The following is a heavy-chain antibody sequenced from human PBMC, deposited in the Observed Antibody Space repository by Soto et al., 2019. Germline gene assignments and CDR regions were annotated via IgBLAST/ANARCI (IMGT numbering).Heavy chain of an antibody. Sequence: GGSLRLSCAASGFTFSSYAMSWVRQAPGKGLEWVSAISGSGGSTYYADSVKGRFTISRDNSKNTLYLQMNSLRAEDTAVYYCAKFLFGVAPRVYYYGMDVWGQGTTVTVSS. D-gene: IGHD3-3*01. CDR1: GFTFSSYA. J-gene: IGHJ6*02. CDR3: AKFLFGVAPRVYYYGMDV. V-gene: IGHV3-23*01. CDR2: ISGSGGST.